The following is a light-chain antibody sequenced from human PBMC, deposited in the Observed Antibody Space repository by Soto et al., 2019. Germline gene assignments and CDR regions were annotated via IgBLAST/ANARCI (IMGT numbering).Light chain of an antibody. CDR1: QSVLYSCSNENY. CDR3: QQYYSTPLT. J-gene: IGKJ4*01. Sequence: DIVMTQSPDSLAVSLGERATINCKSSQSVLYSCSNENYLAWYQQKPGQPPKLLIYWASTRESGVPDRFSGSGSGTDFTLTISSLQSEDVAVYYCQQYYSTPLTFGGGTKVELK. V-gene: IGKV4-1*01. CDR2: WAS.